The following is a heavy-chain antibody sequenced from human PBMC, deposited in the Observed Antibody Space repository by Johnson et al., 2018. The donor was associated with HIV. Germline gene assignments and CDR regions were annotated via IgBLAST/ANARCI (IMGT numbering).Heavy chain of an antibody. Sequence: EVHLVESGGGLVQPGGSLRLSCAASGFTFSSYWMSWVRQAPGKGLEWVANIKQDGSEKYYVDSVKGRFTISRANAKNSLYLQMNSLRAEDTAVYYCARSATGTTADAFDIWGQGTMVTVSS. J-gene: IGHJ3*02. D-gene: IGHD1-7*01. CDR1: GFTFSSYW. CDR3: ARSATGTTADAFDI. CDR2: IKQDGSEK. V-gene: IGHV3-7*01.